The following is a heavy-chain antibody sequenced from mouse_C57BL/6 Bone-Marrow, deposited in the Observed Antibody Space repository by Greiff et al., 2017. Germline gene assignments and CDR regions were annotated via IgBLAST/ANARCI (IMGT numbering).Heavy chain of an antibody. CDR2: SSSGSSTI. CDR1: GFTFSDYG. J-gene: IGHJ3*01. CDR3: AKNYYDKMAWFAY. D-gene: IGHD2-4*01. Sequence: EVQGVESGGGLVKPGGSLKLSCAASGFTFSDYGMHWVRQAPEKGLEWVAYSSSGSSTIYYADTVKGRFTISRDNAKNTLFLQMTSLSSEDTSMYYCAKNYYDKMAWFAYWGQGTLVTVSA. V-gene: IGHV5-17*01.